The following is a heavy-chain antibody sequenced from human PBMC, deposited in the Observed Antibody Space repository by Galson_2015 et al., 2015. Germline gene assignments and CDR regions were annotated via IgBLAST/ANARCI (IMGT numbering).Heavy chain of an antibody. Sequence: LRLSCAASGFTFSSYWMSWVRQTPGKGLEWVANIKQDGSEKYYVDSVKGRFTISRDNAKNSLYLQMNSLRAEDTAVYYCARDGRRWLQFLNYYYGMDVWGQGTTVTVSS. V-gene: IGHV3-7*03. CDR1: GFTFSSYW. CDR2: IKQDGSEK. J-gene: IGHJ6*02. D-gene: IGHD5-24*01. CDR3: ARDGRRWLQFLNYYYGMDV.